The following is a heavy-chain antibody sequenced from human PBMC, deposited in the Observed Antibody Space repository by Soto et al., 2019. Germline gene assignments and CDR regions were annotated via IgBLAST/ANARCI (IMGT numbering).Heavy chain of an antibody. Sequence: QVQLQESGPGLVKPSETLSLTCTVSGGSISSYYWSWIRQPPGKVLEWIGYIYYSGSTNYNPSLKRRVPISVDTSKNQFSLKLSSVTAADTAVYYCARAKAPLYSSSWYWFDPWGQGTLVTVSS. CDR1: GGSISSYY. CDR3: ARAKAPLYSSSWYWFDP. CDR2: IYYSGST. D-gene: IGHD6-13*01. V-gene: IGHV4-59*08. J-gene: IGHJ5*02.